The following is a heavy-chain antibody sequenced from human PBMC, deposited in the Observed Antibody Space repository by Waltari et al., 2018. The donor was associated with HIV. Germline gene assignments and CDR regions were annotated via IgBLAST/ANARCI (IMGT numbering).Heavy chain of an antibody. CDR1: GYTLTNYA. CDR3: ARGPGRSLDY. Sequence: QVQLVQSGSELKKPGASVKVSCEASGYTLTNYAMNWVRQAPGQGLEWVGWINPKTGNPTYAQGFTVRFVFSLDTSVSTAYLQISSLKAEDTAVYYCARGPGRSLDYWGQGTLVTVSS. V-gene: IGHV7-4-1*02. CDR2: INPKTGNP. J-gene: IGHJ4*02. D-gene: IGHD3-10*01.